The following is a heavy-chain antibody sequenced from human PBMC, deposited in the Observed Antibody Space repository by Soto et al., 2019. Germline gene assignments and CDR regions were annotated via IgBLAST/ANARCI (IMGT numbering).Heavy chain of an antibody. J-gene: IGHJ6*02. CDR3: ARDGRATVVTPAYYYGMDV. CDR2: IIPIFGTA. D-gene: IGHD4-17*01. V-gene: IGHV1-69*01. CDR1: GGTFSSYA. Sequence: QVQLVQSGAEVKKPGSSVKVSCKASGGTFSSYAISWVRQAPGQGLEWMGGIIPIFGTANYAQKFQGRVTITADESTSTAYMELSSLRSEDTGVYYCARDGRATVVTPAYYYGMDVWGQGTTVTVSS.